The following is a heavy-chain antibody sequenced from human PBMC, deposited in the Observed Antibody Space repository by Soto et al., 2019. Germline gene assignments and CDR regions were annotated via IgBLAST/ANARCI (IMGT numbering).Heavy chain of an antibody. D-gene: IGHD4-4*01. Sequence: QVQLVESGGGVVQPGRSLRLSCAASGFTFSSYGMHWVRQAPGKGLEWVAVIWYDGSNKYYADAVKGRFTISRDNSKNTLDLQMNSLRAEDTAVYYCARALQYQNWFDPWGQGTLVTVSS. CDR2: IWYDGSNK. J-gene: IGHJ5*02. CDR1: GFTFSSYG. CDR3: ARALQYQNWFDP. V-gene: IGHV3-33*01.